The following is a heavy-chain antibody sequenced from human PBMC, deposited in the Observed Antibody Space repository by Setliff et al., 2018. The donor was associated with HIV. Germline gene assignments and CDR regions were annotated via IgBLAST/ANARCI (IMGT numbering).Heavy chain of an antibody. Sequence: SETLSLTCTVSGGSISSHYWSWIRQPPGKGLEWIGYIFYSGNPNYNPSLKGRVTISLDTSKKQFSLRLRSVTAADTAVYYCARAYGSERLNWFDPWGQGTQVTVSS. CDR1: GGSISSHY. D-gene: IGHD3-10*01. CDR2: IFYSGNP. V-gene: IGHV4-59*11. J-gene: IGHJ5*02. CDR3: ARAYGSERLNWFDP.